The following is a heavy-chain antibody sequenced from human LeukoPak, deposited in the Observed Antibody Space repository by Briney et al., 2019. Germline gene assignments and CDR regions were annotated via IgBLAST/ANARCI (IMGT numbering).Heavy chain of an antibody. CDR3: ARDFDG. CDR2: IKEDGSKK. CDR1: GFTFRNYW. J-gene: IGHJ4*02. Sequence: PGGSLRLSCAASGFTFRNYWMSWVRQAPGKGLEGVANIKEDGSKKYYVDSVKGRFTISRDNAKNSLYLQMNSLRVEDTAVYYCARDFDGWGQGTLVTVSS. V-gene: IGHV3-7*01.